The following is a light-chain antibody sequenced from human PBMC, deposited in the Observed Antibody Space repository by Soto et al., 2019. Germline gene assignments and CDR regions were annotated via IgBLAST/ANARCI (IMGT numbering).Light chain of an antibody. CDR1: QSISAW. J-gene: IGKJ2*01. Sequence: DIQMTQSPSTLSASVGDRVTITGRASQSISAWLAWYQQKPGKAPKLLIYKASSLESGVPSRFSGSGSGTEFTLTISSLQPDDFATYYCQQYDSYSYTFGQGTQLEIK. CDR3: QQYDSYSYT. V-gene: IGKV1-5*03. CDR2: KAS.